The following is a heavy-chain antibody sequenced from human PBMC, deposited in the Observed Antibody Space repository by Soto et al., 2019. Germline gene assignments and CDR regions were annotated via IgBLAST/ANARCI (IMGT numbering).Heavy chain of an antibody. CDR1: GFTFSSFS. D-gene: IGHD6-19*01. Sequence: QVQLEESGGGVVQPGRSLSLSCAASGFTFSSFSLHWVRQAPGKGLEWLALISYDGRTKYNPDSVKRRFIISRDNSKNTLYLQLNCLRPEDTAVYFCATTSSVAGTPEFDYWGQGTLVTVSS. J-gene: IGHJ4*02. CDR3: ATTSSVAGTPEFDY. CDR2: ISYDGRTK. V-gene: IGHV3-30*04.